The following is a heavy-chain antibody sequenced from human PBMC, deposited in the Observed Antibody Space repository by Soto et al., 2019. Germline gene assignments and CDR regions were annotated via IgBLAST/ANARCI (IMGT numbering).Heavy chain of an antibody. D-gene: IGHD3-22*01. Sequence: QVQLVQSGAEVQKPGSSVKVSCKASGGTFSSYAISWVRQAPGQGLEWMGGIIPIFGTANYAQKFQGRVTITADESTSTAYMELSSLRSEDTAVYYCARAGGDYDSSGYYPHYGMDVWGQGTTVTVSS. J-gene: IGHJ6*02. V-gene: IGHV1-69*01. CDR1: GGTFSSYA. CDR2: IIPIFGTA. CDR3: ARAGGDYDSSGYYPHYGMDV.